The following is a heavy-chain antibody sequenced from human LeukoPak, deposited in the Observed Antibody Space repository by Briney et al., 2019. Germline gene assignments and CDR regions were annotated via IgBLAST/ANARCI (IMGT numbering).Heavy chain of an antibody. CDR2: ISSSGTTP. D-gene: IGHD3-10*02. Sequence: GGSLRLSCAASGFTVSSNYMSWVRQAPGKGLEWVSFISSSGTTPYYADSVKGRFTISRDNAKNSLYLQMNSLRAEDTAVYYCAELGITMIGGVWGKGTTVTISS. CDR3: AELGITMIGGV. V-gene: IGHV3-48*03. CDR1: GFTVSSNY. J-gene: IGHJ6*04.